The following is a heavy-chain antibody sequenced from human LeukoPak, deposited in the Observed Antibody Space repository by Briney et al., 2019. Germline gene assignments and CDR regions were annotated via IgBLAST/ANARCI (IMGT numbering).Heavy chain of an antibody. CDR2: ISSSSSYI. Sequence: KSGGSLRLSCAASGFTFSSYSMNWVRQAPGKGLEWVSSISSSSSYIYYADSVKGRFTISRDNAKNSLYLQMNSLRAEDTAVYYCARDGYYDYVWGSYRYVYFDYWGQGTLVTVSS. J-gene: IGHJ4*02. V-gene: IGHV3-21*01. CDR3: ARDGYYDYVWGSYRYVYFDY. D-gene: IGHD3-16*02. CDR1: GFTFSSYS.